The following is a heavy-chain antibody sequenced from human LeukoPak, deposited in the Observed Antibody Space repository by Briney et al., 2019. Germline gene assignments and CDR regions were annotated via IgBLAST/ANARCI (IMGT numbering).Heavy chain of an antibody. CDR3: TRQEANGYSRFEFDY. J-gene: IGHJ4*02. Sequence: GGSLRLSCAASGFTFSGSAMHWVRQASGKGLEWVGCIRSKANSYATAYAASVKGRFTISRDDSKNTAYLQMNSLKTEDTAVYYCTRQEANGYSRFEFDYWGQGTLVTVSS. V-gene: IGHV3-73*01. CDR1: GFTFSGSA. D-gene: IGHD5-18*01. CDR2: IRSKANSYAT.